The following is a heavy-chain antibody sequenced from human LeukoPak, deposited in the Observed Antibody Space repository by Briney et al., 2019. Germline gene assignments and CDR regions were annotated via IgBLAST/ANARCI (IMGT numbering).Heavy chain of an antibody. V-gene: IGHV3-23*01. D-gene: IGHD6-13*01. Sequence: PGGSLRLSCAASGFTFSSYSMSWVRQAPGKGLEWVSLISGSGDTTYYADSVKGRFTISRDNSKNTLYLQMSSLRVEDTAVFYCVKGIAGGPYYFDYWGQGTLVTVSS. CDR1: GFTFSSYS. CDR3: VKGIAGGPYYFDY. CDR2: ISGSGDTT. J-gene: IGHJ4*02.